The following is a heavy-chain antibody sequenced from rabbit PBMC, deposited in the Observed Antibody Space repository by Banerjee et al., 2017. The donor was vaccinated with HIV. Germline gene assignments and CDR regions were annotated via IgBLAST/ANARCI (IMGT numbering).Heavy chain of an antibody. V-gene: IGHV1S45*01. CDR3: ARGTATMNL. D-gene: IGHD6-1*01. J-gene: IGHJ6*01. CDR1: GFSFSSGYD. Sequence: QEQLEESGGDLVKPGASLTLTCTASGFSFSSGYDMCWVRQAPGKGLEWIACIHTGSSGSTYYASWAKGRFTISKTSSTTVTLQMTSLTAADTATYFCARGTATMNLWGPGTLVTVS. CDR2: IHTGSSGST.